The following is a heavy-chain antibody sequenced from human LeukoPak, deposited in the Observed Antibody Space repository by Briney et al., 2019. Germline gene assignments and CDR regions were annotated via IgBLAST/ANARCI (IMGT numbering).Heavy chain of an antibody. V-gene: IGHV1-46*01. CDR3: ARAMNQAAAGLYYYYGMDV. Sequence: ASVKVSCKASGYTFTSYYMHWVRQAPGQGLERMGIINPSGGSTSYAQKFQGRVTMTRDTSTSTVYMELSSLRSEDTAVYYCARAMNQAAAGLYYYYGMDVWGQGTTVTVSS. CDR2: INPSGGST. D-gene: IGHD6-13*01. J-gene: IGHJ6*02. CDR1: GYTFTSYY.